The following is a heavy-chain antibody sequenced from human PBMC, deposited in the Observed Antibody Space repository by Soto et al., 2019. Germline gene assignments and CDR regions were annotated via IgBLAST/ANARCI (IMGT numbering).Heavy chain of an antibody. Sequence: SETLSLTCTVSGGSISSYYWSWIRQPPGKGLEWIGYIYYSGSTNYNPSLKSRVTISVDTSKNQFSLKLSTVTAADTAVYYCARAPPLYSSSWYGFDPWGQGTLVTVSS. J-gene: IGHJ5*02. CDR2: IYYSGST. D-gene: IGHD6-13*01. CDR3: ARAPPLYSSSWYGFDP. CDR1: GGSISSYY. V-gene: IGHV4-59*01.